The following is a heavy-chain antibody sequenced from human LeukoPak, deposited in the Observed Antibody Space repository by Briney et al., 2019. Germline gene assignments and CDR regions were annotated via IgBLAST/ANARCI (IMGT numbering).Heavy chain of an antibody. Sequence: ASVKVSCKASGYTFTTYDIHWVRQATGQGLEWMGWMNPNSGNTGYAQEFQGRVSMTRNTSISTAYMELSSLRSEDTAVYYCAREGNEDSSGSDYWGQGTLVTVSS. V-gene: IGHV1-8*02. D-gene: IGHD6-25*01. CDR3: AREGNEDSSGSDY. J-gene: IGHJ4*02. CDR2: MNPNSGNT. CDR1: GYTFTTYD.